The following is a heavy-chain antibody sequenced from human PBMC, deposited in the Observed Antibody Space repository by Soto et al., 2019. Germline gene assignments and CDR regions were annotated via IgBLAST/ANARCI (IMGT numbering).Heavy chain of an antibody. V-gene: IGHV4-39*01. CDR1: GGSITSTNYY. D-gene: IGHD3-16*01. CDR3: AGHVSELGVGHTDAY. CDR2: IYYTGST. Sequence: QPRLQESGPGLVRPSETLSLTCTVSGGSITSTNYYWTWIRQPPGKGLEWIGSIYYTGSTYYNPSLKSRVTISVGPSKNQFSLKLTSVTAADTAVYFCAGHVSELGVGHTDAYWGQGTLVTVSS. J-gene: IGHJ4*02.